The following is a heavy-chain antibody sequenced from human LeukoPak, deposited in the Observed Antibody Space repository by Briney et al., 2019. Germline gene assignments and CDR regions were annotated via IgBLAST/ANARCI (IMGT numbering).Heavy chain of an antibody. V-gene: IGHV1-2*02. CDR2: INPNSGGT. J-gene: IGHJ3*02. CDR1: GYTFTGYY. CDR3: ARDHYYYDSSGYYSFGAFDI. D-gene: IGHD3-22*01. Sequence: ASVKVSCKASGYTFTGYYMHWVRQAPGQGLECMGWINPNSGGTNYAQKFQGRVTMTRDTSISTAYMELSRLRSDDTAVYYCARDHYYYDSSGYYSFGAFDIWGQGTMVTVSS.